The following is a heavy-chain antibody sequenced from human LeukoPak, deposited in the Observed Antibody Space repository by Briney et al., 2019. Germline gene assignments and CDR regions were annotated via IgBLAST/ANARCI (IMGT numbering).Heavy chain of an antibody. CDR3: ARESMITFGGVIVGPFDY. V-gene: IGHV3-30*04. D-gene: IGHD3-16*02. Sequence: GGSLRLSCAASGFTFSIYAMHWVRQAPGKGLEWVAVISYDGSNKYYADSVKGRFTISRDNSKNTLYLQMNSLRAEDTAVYYCARESMITFGGVIVGPFDYWGQGTLVTVSS. J-gene: IGHJ4*02. CDR2: ISYDGSNK. CDR1: GFTFSIYA.